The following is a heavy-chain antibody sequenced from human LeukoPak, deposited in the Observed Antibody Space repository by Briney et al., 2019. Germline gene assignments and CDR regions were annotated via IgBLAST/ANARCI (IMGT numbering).Heavy chain of an antibody. D-gene: IGHD3-16*01. CDR1: GSSFSSQW. J-gene: IGHJ5*02. V-gene: IGHV3-74*01. CDR3: ARGRDESSAYRSLDL. CDR2: INSDGTDI. Sequence: PGGSLRLSCLASGSSFSSQWMNWVRQAPGKGLVWVSRINSDGTDITYADSVKGRFTISRDNAENTLYLEMNSLRAEDTGLYFCARGRDESSAYRSLDLWGQGTLVTVSA.